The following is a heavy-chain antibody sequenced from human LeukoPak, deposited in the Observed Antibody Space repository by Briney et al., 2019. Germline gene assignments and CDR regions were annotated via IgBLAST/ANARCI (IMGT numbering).Heavy chain of an antibody. V-gene: IGHV3-30*02. CDR1: RFTFSRYG. CDR2: IRYDGSNK. Sequence: GGSLRLSCAASRFTFSRYGMHWVRQAPGKALEWVAFIRYDGSNKYYADSVKGRFTISRDDSKNTLYLQMKNLRAEDTAVYYCAKDGAWLRFDDWGQGILVTVSS. CDR3: AKDGAWLRFDD. D-gene: IGHD5-12*01. J-gene: IGHJ4*02.